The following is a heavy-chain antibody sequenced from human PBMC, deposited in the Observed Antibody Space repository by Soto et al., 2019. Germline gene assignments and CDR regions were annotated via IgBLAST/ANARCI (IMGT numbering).Heavy chain of an antibody. J-gene: IGHJ5*02. Sequence: LSLTCTVSGASITQYYWNWIRQSPGKGLEWIVSVSSTGSTNYNPSLKSRVTISVDTSKNQFSLKLSSVTAADTAVYYCARTYYYDSSGYSNWFDPWGQGTLVTVSS. D-gene: IGHD3-22*01. CDR3: ARTYYYDSSGYSNWFDP. CDR1: GASITQYY. CDR2: VSSTGST. V-gene: IGHV4-59*01.